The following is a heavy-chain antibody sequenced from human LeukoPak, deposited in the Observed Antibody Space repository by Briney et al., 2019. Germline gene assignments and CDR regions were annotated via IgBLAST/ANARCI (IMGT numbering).Heavy chain of an antibody. D-gene: IGHD2/OR15-2a*01. V-gene: IGHV3-7*05. J-gene: IGHJ4*02. CDR2: TKQDGGEK. Sequence: GGSLRLSCAASGFTFNTYWMSWVRQAPGKGLEWVANTKQDGGEKYYVDSVRGRFTISRDNAKNSLFLQMNSLRAEDTAVYYCARGLVLCDYWGQGTLVTVSS. CDR1: GFTFNTYW. CDR3: ARGLVLCDY.